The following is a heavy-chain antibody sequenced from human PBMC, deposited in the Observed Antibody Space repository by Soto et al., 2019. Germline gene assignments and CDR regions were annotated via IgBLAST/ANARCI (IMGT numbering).Heavy chain of an antibody. Sequence: EVQLLESGGGLVQPGVSLRLSCATSGFSLRSTAMSWVRRAPGKGLEWVPTLSASGATALFADFAKGRFTISRDTSKNTGFLDMGILKVDDTATYSCAKTEAVVAVDVYPRWFDSWGQGSLVTVSS. CDR2: LSASGATA. D-gene: IGHD2-15*01. V-gene: IGHV3-23*01. CDR3: AKTEAVVAVDVYPRWFDS. J-gene: IGHJ5*02. CDR1: GFSLRSTA.